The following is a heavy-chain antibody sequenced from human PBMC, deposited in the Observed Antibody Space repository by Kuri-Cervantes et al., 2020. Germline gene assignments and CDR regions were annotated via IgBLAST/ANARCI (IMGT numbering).Heavy chain of an antibody. CDR1: GFTFSSYW. Sequence: GESLKISCAASGFTFSSYWMSWVRQAPGKGLEWVANIKQDGSGKYYVDSVKGRFTISRDNAKNSLYLQMNSLRAEDTAVYYCARVSPSGGDAFDIWGQGTVVTVSS. D-gene: IGHD3-3*01. CDR3: ARVSPSGGDAFDI. CDR2: IKQDGSGK. J-gene: IGHJ3*02. V-gene: IGHV3-7*02.